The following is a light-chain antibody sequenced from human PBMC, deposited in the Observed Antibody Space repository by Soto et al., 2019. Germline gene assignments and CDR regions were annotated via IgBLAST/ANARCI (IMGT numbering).Light chain of an antibody. J-gene: IGKJ1*01. Sequence: DMALTPSAVTLSLPPGERATLSCRASQSVSNNYLAWYQQKPGQAPRLLIYGASNRATGIPDRFSGSGSGTDFTLTISRLEPEDFAVYCCQQYGSSPRTFGQGTKVDIK. CDR2: GAS. CDR1: QSVSNNY. V-gene: IGKV3-20*01. CDR3: QQYGSSPRT.